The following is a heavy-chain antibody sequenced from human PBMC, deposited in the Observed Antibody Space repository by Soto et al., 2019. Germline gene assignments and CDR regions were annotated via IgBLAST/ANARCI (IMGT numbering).Heavy chain of an antibody. D-gene: IGHD4-17*01. CDR1: GFTFSSYA. V-gene: IGHV3-64*01. CDR3: ARGTGTSTNYFDY. J-gene: IGHJ4*02. CDR2: ISSNGGST. Sequence: GGSLRLSCAASGFTFSSYAMHWVRQAPGKGLEYVSAISSNGGSTYYANSVKGRFTISRDNSKNTLYLQMGSLRAEDMAVYYCARGTGTSTNYFDYWGQGTLVTVSS.